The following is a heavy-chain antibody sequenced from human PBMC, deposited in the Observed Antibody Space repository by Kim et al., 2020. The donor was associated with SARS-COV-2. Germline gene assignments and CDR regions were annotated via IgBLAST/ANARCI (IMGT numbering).Heavy chain of an antibody. D-gene: IGHD3-22*01. CDR3: SRDYYGIGY. J-gene: IGHJ4*02. CDR2: INSDGSIT. CDR1: GFTFSSSL. V-gene: IGHV3-74*01. Sequence: GGSLRLSCAASGFTFSSSLMHWVRQAPGKGLVWVSRINSDGSITDYADSEKGRFTISRDNAKNTLYLQMNSLRAEDTAVYYCSRDYYGIGYWGQGTLVTVSS.